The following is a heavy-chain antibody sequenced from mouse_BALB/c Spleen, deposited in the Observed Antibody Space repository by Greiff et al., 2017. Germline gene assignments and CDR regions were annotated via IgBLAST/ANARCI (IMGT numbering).Heavy chain of an antibody. V-gene: IGHV1-54*01. CDR2: INPGSGGT. CDR1: GYAFTNYL. Sequence: QVQLKQSGAELVRPGTSVKVSCKASGYAFTNYLIEWVKQRPGQGLEWIGVINPGSGGTNYNEKFKGKATLTADKSSSTAYMQLSSLTSDDSAVYFCARDGNGAYWGQGTLVTVSA. J-gene: IGHJ3*01. CDR3: ARDGNGAY. D-gene: IGHD2-1*01.